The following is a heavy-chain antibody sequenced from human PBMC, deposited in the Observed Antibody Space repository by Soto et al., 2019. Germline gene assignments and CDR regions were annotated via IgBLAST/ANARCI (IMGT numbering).Heavy chain of an antibody. V-gene: IGHV3-74*01. J-gene: IGHJ4*02. D-gene: IGHD6-19*01. CDR1: GFTFSSYW. CDR2: INSDGSST. CDR3: AVAVAGPTAIGY. Sequence: GGSLRLSCAASGFTFSSYWMHWVRQAPGKGLVWVSRINSDGSSTSYADSVKGRVTISRDNAKNTLYLQMNSPRAEDTAVYYCAVAVAGPTAIGYWGQGTLVSVSS.